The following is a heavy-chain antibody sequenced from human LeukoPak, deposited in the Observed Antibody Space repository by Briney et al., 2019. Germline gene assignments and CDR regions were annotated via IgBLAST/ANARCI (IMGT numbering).Heavy chain of an antibody. CDR2: IYYFGNT. J-gene: IGHJ4*02. V-gene: IGHV4-59*01. CDR1: GGSISTYY. D-gene: IGHD7-27*01. Sequence: PSETLSLTCTVSGGSISTYYWRRIRQPPAAGMEWTGDIYYFGNTDYNPSLKGRVTISVDTSTNQFSLHLRSVTAGDTAVYYCAKLGSPRAYWGPRMLVSVCS. CDR3: AKLGSPRAY.